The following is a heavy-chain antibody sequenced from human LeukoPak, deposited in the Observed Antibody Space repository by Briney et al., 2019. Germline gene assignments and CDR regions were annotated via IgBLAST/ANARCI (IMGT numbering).Heavy chain of an antibody. CDR2: IYSGGST. D-gene: IGHD4-23*01. CDR1: GFTVSSNY. V-gene: IGHV3-53*01. Sequence: GGSLRLSCAVSGFTVSSNYMSWVRQAPGKGLEWVSVIYSGGSTYYADSVKGRFTISRDNAKNSLYLQMNSLRAEDTALYHCARVKDDYGGIRIDYWGQGTLVTVSS. CDR3: ARVKDDYGGIRIDY. J-gene: IGHJ4*02.